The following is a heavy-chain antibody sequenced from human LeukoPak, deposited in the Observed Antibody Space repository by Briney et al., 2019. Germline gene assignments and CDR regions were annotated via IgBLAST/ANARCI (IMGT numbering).Heavy chain of an antibody. V-gene: IGHV3-23*01. Sequence: GGSLRLSCTASGFSFSSYAMNWVRQAPGKGLEWVSAISISGGSTYFADSVKGRFTISRDNSKNTLYLQMNSLRAEDTAVYYCARASIKDISSSVFDYWGQGTLVTVSS. CDR3: ARASIKDISSSVFDY. CDR1: GFSFSSYA. D-gene: IGHD6-6*01. J-gene: IGHJ4*02. CDR2: ISISGGST.